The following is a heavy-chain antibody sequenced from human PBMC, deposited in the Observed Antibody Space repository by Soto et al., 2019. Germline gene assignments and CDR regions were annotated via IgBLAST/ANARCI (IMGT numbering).Heavy chain of an antibody. J-gene: IGHJ2*01. V-gene: IGHV4-30-4*01. CDR3: ARDRTPYSSSSRPERDTQASWYFDL. CDR2: IYYSGST. CDR1: GGSISSGDYY. Sequence: QVQLQESGPGLVKPSQTLSLTCTVSGGSISSGDYYWSWIRQPPGKGLEWIGYIYYSGSTYYNPSLKSRVTISVDTSKNQFSLKLSSVTAADTAVYYCARDRTPYSSSSRPERDTQASWYFDLWGRGTLVTVSS. D-gene: IGHD6-6*01.